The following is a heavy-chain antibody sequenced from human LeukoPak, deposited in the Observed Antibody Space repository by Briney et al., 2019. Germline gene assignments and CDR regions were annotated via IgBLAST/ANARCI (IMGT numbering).Heavy chain of an antibody. D-gene: IGHD5/OR15-5a*01. V-gene: IGHV4-39*07. CDR3: ARDSTNWFDP. J-gene: IGHJ5*02. CDR1: GGSISSSSYY. Sequence: SETLSLTCTVSGGSISSSSYYWGWIRQPPGKGLEWIGSIYYSGSTYYNPSLKSRVTISVDTSKNQFSPKLSSVTAADTAVYYCARDSTNWFDPWGQGTLVTVSS. CDR2: IYYSGST.